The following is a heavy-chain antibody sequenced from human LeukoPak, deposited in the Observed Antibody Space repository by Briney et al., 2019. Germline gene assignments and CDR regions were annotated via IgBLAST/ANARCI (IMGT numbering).Heavy chain of an antibody. V-gene: IGHV1-2*02. CDR1: GYTFDNLY. Sequence: ASVKVSCKASGYTFDNLYIHWVRQAPGQGPEWMGWINGNDGSTNYAQKFQGRVTMTRVTAISTVYMDLSGLRPDDTATYYCARDEGSTYNQLDYWGQGTLVTVSS. D-gene: IGHD1-14*01. J-gene: IGHJ4*02. CDR3: ARDEGSTYNQLDY. CDR2: INGNDGST.